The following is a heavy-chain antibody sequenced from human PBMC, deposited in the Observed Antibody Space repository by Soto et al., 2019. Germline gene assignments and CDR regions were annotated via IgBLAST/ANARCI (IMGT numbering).Heavy chain of an antibody. CDR2: FEPQYGET. CDR1: GYTLTELS. J-gene: IGHJ6*02. Sequence: QVQLVQSGAEVKKPGASVKVSCKVSGYTLTELSMHWVRQAPGKGLEWMGVFEPQYGETTYAQKFQGRVSMTEDTSTHTAYMELSGLRSDDTAVYCCATGVGSNRPPGYYDGVDLWGQATALTVSS. CDR3: ATGVGSNRPPGYYDGVDL. D-gene: IGHD3-10*01. V-gene: IGHV1-24*01.